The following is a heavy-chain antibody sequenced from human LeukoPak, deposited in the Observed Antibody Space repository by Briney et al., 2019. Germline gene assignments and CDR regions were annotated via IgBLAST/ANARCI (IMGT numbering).Heavy chain of an antibody. V-gene: IGHV3-74*01. CDR2: INIDGSST. CDR1: GFTFSRYW. D-gene: IGHD3-3*01. Sequence: GGSLRLSCAASGFTFSRYWMHWVRHAPGKGLVWVSRINIDGSSTSYADSVKGRFTISRDNAKNTLYLQMNSLRAEDTAVYYCARSSTIFGVVTSYYYYYMDVWGKGTTVTVSS. J-gene: IGHJ6*03. CDR3: ARSSTIFGVVTSYYYYYMDV.